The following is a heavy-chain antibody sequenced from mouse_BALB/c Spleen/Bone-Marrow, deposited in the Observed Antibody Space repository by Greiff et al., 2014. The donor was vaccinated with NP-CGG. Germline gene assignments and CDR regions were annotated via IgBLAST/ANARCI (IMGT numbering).Heavy chain of an antibody. Sequence: VQLQQSGAELVKPGASVKLSCTASGFNIKDTYMHWVKQRPEQGLEWIGRIDPANGNTKYDPKFQGKATRTADTSSNTAYLQLSSLTSEDTAVYYCAIYYYGSSGFAYWGQGTLVTVSA. V-gene: IGHV14-3*02. CDR1: GFNIKDTY. J-gene: IGHJ3*01. CDR3: AIYYYGSSGFAY. D-gene: IGHD1-1*01. CDR2: IDPANGNT.